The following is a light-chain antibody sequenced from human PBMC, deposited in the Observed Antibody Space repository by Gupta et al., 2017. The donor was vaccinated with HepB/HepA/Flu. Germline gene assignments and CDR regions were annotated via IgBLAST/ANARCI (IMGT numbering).Light chain of an antibody. CDR2: GAS. J-gene: IGKJ2*04. Sequence: EIVLTQSPGTLSLSPGERATLSCRASQSVSSSYLAWYQQKPGQAPRLLIYGASSRAPGIPDRFSGSGSGTDCTLTISRLEPEDFAVDYGQQYGSEPGSFGQGTKLEIK. CDR1: QSVSSSY. CDR3: QQYGSEPGS. V-gene: IGKV3-20*01.